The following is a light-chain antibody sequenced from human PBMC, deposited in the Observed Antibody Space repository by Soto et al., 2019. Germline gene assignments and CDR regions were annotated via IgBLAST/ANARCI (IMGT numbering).Light chain of an antibody. CDR1: QSVSSN. Sequence: EIVMTQSPATLSVSPGERATLSCRASQSVSSNLAWYQQKPGQAPRLLIYGASTRATGIPARFSGSGSGTEFTLTIGSLQSEDFAVYYCQQYNNWPPEWGTFGQGTKVEIK. CDR2: GAS. V-gene: IGKV3-15*01. CDR3: QQYNNWPPEWGT. J-gene: IGKJ1*01.